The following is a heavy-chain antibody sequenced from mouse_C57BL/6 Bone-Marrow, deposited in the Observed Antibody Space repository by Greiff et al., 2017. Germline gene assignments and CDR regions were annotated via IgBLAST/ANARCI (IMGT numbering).Heavy chain of an antibody. Sequence: QVQLQQPGAELVKPGASVKLSCKASGYTFTSYWMHWVKQRPGQGLEWIGMIHPNSGSTNYNEKFKSKATLTVDKSSSTAYMQLSSLTSDDSAVYYCARSNGWYFDVWGTGTTVTVSS. CDR2: IHPNSGST. J-gene: IGHJ1*03. CDR3: ARSNGWYFDV. V-gene: IGHV1-64*01. CDR1: GYTFTSYW.